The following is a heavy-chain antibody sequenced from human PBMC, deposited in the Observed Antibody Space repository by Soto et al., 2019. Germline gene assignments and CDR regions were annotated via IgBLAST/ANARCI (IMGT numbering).Heavy chain of an antibody. CDR1: GGSISSGGYY. Sequence: PSETLSLTCAVSGGSISSGGYYWSWIRQPPGKGLEWIGYIYYSGSTYYNPSLKSRVSISADTSKNQFSLKLSSVTAADTAVYYCARAKGLVTVTTSWFDPWGQGTLVTVSS. J-gene: IGHJ5*02. D-gene: IGHD4-17*01. CDR3: ARAKGLVTVTTSWFDP. V-gene: IGHV4-30-4*01. CDR2: IYYSGST.